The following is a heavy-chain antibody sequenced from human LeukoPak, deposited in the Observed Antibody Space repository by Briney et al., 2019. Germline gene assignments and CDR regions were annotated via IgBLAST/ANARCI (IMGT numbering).Heavy chain of an antibody. CDR2: INHSGST. V-gene: IGHV4-34*01. Sequence: NPSETLSXTXXXXXXXFSGYYWSWIRQPPGKGLEWIGEINHSGSTNYNPSLKSRVTISVDTSKNQFSLKLSSVTAADTAVYYCARGRHSSSWYGGSYFDYWGQGTLVTVSS. CDR1: XXXFSGYY. CDR3: ARGRHSSSWYGGSYFDY. J-gene: IGHJ4*02. D-gene: IGHD6-13*01.